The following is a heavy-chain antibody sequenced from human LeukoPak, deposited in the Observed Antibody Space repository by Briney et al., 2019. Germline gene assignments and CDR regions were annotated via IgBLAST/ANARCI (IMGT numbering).Heavy chain of an antibody. CDR3: ATLWALSAFDI. Sequence: GGSLRLSCAASGFTFSSYGMHWVRQAPGKGLEWVAVVWYDGRNKNYAESVKGRFTISRDNSKNTLYLQMNSLRAEDTAVYYCATLWALSAFDIWGQGTRVTVSS. V-gene: IGHV3-33*01. CDR1: GFTFSSYG. CDR2: VWYDGRNK. J-gene: IGHJ3*02. D-gene: IGHD3-16*01.